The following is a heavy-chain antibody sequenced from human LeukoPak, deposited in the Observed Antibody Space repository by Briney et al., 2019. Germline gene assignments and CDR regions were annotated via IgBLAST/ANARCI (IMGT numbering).Heavy chain of an antibody. J-gene: IGHJ4*02. CDR2: INPNSGGT. CDR1: GYTFISYY. D-gene: IGHD6-13*01. CDR3: ARKTSSSWYDY. Sequence: EASVKVSCKASGYTFISYYMHWVRQAPGQGLEWMGWINPNSGGTNYAQKFQGRVTMTRDTSISTAYMELSRLRSDDTAVYYCARKTSSSWYDYWGQGTLVTVSS. V-gene: IGHV1-2*02.